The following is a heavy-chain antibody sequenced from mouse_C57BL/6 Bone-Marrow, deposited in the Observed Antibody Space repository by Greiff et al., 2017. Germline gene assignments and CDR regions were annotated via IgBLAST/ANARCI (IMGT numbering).Heavy chain of an antibody. Sequence: QVQLQQPGAELVKPGASVKLSCKASGYTFTSYWMHWVKQRPGQGLEWIGMIHPNSGSTNYNEKFKSKSTLTVDKSSSTAYMQLSSLTSEDSAVYYCASPNVLRFCWYFDVWDTGTTVTVSS. CDR3: ASPNVLRFCWYFDV. D-gene: IGHD1-1*01. V-gene: IGHV1-64*01. CDR2: IHPNSGST. J-gene: IGHJ1*03. CDR1: GYTFTSYW.